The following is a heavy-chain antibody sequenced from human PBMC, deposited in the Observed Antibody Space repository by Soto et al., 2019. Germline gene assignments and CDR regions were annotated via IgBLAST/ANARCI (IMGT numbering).Heavy chain of an antibody. J-gene: IGHJ4*02. CDR1: GGSISSGGYY. CDR2: FYYIGST. D-gene: IGHD2-21*01. CDR3: ARSISV. V-gene: IGHV4-31*03. Sequence: QVQLQESGPGLVKPSQTLSLTCTVSGGSISSGGYYWSWIRQHPGKGLEWIGYFYYIGSTYYNPSLKSRIPISIDTSKTQFSLRLSSVTAADTAVYYCARSISVWGQGTLVTVSS.